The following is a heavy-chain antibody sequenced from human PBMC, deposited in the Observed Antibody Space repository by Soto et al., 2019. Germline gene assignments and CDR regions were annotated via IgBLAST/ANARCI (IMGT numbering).Heavy chain of an antibody. Sequence: QVQLQESGPGLVKPSQTLSLTCTVSGGSISSGDYYWSWIHQPPGKGLEWIGYIYYSGSTYYNPSLKSRVTISVDTSKNQFSLKLSSVTAADTAVYYCARGEWEQPGYFDYWGQGTLVTVSS. CDR2: IYYSGST. J-gene: IGHJ4*02. V-gene: IGHV4-30-4*01. D-gene: IGHD1-26*01. CDR1: GGSISSGDYY. CDR3: ARGEWEQPGYFDY.